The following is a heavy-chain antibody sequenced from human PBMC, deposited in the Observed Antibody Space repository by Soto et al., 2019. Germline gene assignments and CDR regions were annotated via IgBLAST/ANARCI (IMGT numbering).Heavy chain of an antibody. CDR1: GFTFSAYS. Sequence: PWWSLRLSCVASGFTFSAYSMSWFRQAPGQGLEWVSSITSSSTYIYYTRSVEGRFTISRDDAKNSLHLQMNSLRAEDTAVYYCARDLLEGYGHARQPDYWGQGTLVTVSS. J-gene: IGHJ4*02. D-gene: IGHD5-18*01. CDR3: ARDLLEGYGHARQPDY. V-gene: IGHV3-21*06. CDR2: ITSSSTYI.